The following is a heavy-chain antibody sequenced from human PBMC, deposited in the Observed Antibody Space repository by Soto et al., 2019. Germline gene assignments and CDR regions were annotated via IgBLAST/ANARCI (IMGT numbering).Heavy chain of an antibody. J-gene: IGHJ4*02. CDR3: ARFNAQCSGGTCYSDY. D-gene: IGHD2-15*01. CDR1: GYTFSSYG. CDR2: TNTYTGDT. V-gene: IGHV1-18*01. Sequence: QVYLVQSGAEVKKPVASVNLSCKATGYTFSSYGISWVRQAPGQGLEWMGWTNTYTGDTIYAQKFQGRVTMTTDVLTTTSYMELRSLTSDDTAVYFCARFNAQCSGGTCYSDYWGQGTLVTVSS.